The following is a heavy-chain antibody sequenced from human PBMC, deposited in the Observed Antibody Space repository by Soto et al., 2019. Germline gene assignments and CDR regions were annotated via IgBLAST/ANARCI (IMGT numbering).Heavy chain of an antibody. CDR3: ARAAYGSGNYYAPHYYYAMDV. D-gene: IGHD3-10*01. V-gene: IGHV4-59*01. Sequence: PSETLSLTCTVSGVSISNYYWSWIRQPPGKGLEWLGYILYTGNTNYNPSLKSRVTISVDTSKNQVFLELTSVTTADTAVYFCARAAYGSGNYYAPHYYYAMDVWGQGTTVTVSS. CDR2: ILYTGNT. CDR1: GVSISNYY. J-gene: IGHJ6*02.